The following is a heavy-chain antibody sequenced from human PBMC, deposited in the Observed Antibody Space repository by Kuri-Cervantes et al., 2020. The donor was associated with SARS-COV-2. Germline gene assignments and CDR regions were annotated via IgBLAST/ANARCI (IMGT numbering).Heavy chain of an antibody. CDR1: GFTFRRNE. Sequence: GESLKISCSASGFTFRRNEMHWVRQAPGKGLQYVSGINIYGDTTYSADSVKGRFSISRNNTRNLVYLQMSSLRPDDTAIYYCVKDYDNTGFYPQLTYWGQGTVVTVSS. CDR2: INIYGDTT. D-gene: IGHD3-22*01. J-gene: IGHJ4*01. CDR3: VKDYDNTGFYPQLTY. V-gene: IGHV3-64D*08.